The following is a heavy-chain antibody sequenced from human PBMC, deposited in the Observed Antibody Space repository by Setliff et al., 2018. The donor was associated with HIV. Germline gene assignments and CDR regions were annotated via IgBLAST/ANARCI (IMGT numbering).Heavy chain of an antibody. CDR3: ASRGIVVVTMSMPDEFFVH. CDR1: RGSINSDNYY. CDR2: IYYSGTT. D-gene: IGHD2-21*02. Sequence: SETLSLTCSVSRGSINSDNYYWGWIRQAPGKGLEWIGSIYYSGTTYYNPSLRGRVTISVDRSRSQFSLTLNSVTAADTATYYCASRGIVVVTMSMPDEFFVHWGHGTLVTVSS. J-gene: IGHJ1*01. V-gene: IGHV4-39*01.